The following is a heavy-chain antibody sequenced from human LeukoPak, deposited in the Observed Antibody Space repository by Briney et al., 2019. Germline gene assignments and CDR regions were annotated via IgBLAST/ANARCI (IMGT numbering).Heavy chain of an antibody. CDR2: IYYSGST. J-gene: IGHJ4*02. Sequence: SETLSLTCTVSGGSISSSSYYWGWIRQPPGKGLEWIGSIYYSGSTYYNPSLKSRVTISVDTSKNQFSLKLSSVTAADTAVYYCASRLRFLGSPDYWGQGTLVTVSS. D-gene: IGHD3-3*01. V-gene: IGHV4-39*07. CDR3: ASRLRFLGSPDY. CDR1: GGSISSSSYY.